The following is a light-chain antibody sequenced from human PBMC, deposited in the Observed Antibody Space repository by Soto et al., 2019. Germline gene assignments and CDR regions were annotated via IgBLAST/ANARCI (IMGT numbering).Light chain of an antibody. Sequence: QSVLTQPRSVSGSPGQSVTISCTGTSSDVGYYIYVSWYQQHPGKAPKLMIYDVTKRPSGVPDRFSGSKSGNTASLTISGLQAEDEADYYCCSYAGSYTWVFGGGTQLTVL. J-gene: IGLJ3*02. CDR1: SSDVGYYIY. CDR2: DVT. CDR3: CSYAGSYTWV. V-gene: IGLV2-11*01.